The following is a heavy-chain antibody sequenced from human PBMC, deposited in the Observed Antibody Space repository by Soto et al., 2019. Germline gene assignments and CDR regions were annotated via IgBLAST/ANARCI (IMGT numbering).Heavy chain of an antibody. D-gene: IGHD3-22*01. V-gene: IGHV3-15*01. CDR1: EFTFSNAW. CDR2: IKSEADGGTT. Sequence: GGSLRLSCAASEFTFSNAWMNWVRQAPGEGLEWVGLIKSEADGGTTDYAAPVKGKFTVSRDDSKNTLYLQMNSLTAEDTAVYYCNTITMILVQEDYWGQGTLVTVSS. CDR3: NTITMILVQEDY. J-gene: IGHJ4*02.